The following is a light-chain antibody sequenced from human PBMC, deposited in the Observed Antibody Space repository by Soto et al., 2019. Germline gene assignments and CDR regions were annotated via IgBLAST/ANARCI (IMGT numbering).Light chain of an antibody. CDR3: QQYDNLPLT. CDR1: QDISNY. Sequence: DIQMTQSPSSLSASVGDRVTITCQASQDISNYLNWYQQKQGKAPKXLIYDASNLETGVPSRFSGSGSGTDFTFTISSLQPEDSATYDCQQYDNLPLTFGGGTKVDIK. CDR2: DAS. V-gene: IGKV1-33*01. J-gene: IGKJ4*01.